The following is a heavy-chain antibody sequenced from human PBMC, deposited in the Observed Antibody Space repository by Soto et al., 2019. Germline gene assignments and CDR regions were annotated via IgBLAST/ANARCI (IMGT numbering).Heavy chain of an antibody. V-gene: IGHV1-69*13. CDR2: IIPIFGTA. CDR3: ARALHYYDSSGYYSLHAFDI. D-gene: IGHD3-22*01. CDR1: GGTFSSYA. Sequence: ASVKVSCKASGGTFSSYAISWVRQAPGQGLEWMGGIIPIFGTANYAQKFQGRVTVTADESTSTAYMELSSLRSEDTAVYYCARALHYYDSSGYYSLHAFDIWGQGTMVTVSS. J-gene: IGHJ3*02.